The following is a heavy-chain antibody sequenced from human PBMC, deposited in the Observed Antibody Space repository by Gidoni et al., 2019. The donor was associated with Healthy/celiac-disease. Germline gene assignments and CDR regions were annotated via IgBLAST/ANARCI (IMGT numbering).Heavy chain of an antibody. J-gene: IGHJ6*02. V-gene: IGHV4-4*02. CDR2: IYHSGST. D-gene: IGHD2-2*01. CDR1: GGSISSSNW. CDR3: ARDSKVPGYYYGMDV. Sequence: QVQLQESGPGLLKPSGTLSLTCAVSGGSISSSNWWSWVRQPPGKGLEWIGEIYHSGSTNYNPSLKSRVTISVDKSKDQFSLKLSAVTAADTAVYYCARDSKVPGYYYGMDVWGQGTTVTVSS.